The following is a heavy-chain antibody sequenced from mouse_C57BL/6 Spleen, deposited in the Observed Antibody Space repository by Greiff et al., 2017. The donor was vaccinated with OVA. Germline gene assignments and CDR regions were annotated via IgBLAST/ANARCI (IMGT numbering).Heavy chain of an antibody. D-gene: IGHD1-1*01. CDR1: GYTFTSYW. CDR2: IYPGSGSN. J-gene: IGHJ2*01. CDR3: ARRYYGSSLDY. Sequence: QVQLQQPGAELVKPGASLKMSCKASGYTFTSYWLTWVKQRPGQGLEWIGDIYPGSGSNNYNEKFKSKATLTVDTSSSTAYMQLSSLTSEDSAVYYCARRYYGSSLDYWGQGTTLTVSS. V-gene: IGHV1-55*01.